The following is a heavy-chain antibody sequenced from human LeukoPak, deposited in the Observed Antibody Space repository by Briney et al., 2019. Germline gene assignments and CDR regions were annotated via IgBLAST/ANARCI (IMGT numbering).Heavy chain of an antibody. CDR3: ARDRATLEWFNKYFDY. CDR2: ISSSHTI. CDR1: GFTFSSYE. Sequence: GGSLRLSCAASGFTFSSYEMNWVRQAPGKGLEWVSYISSSHTIYYADSVKGRFTISRDNAKNSLYLQMNSLRAEDTAVYYCARDRATLEWFNKYFDYWGQGTLVTVSS. V-gene: IGHV3-48*03. D-gene: IGHD3-3*01. J-gene: IGHJ4*02.